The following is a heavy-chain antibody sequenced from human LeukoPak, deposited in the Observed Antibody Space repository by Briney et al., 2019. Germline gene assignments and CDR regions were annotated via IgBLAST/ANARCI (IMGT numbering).Heavy chain of an antibody. J-gene: IGHJ4*02. CDR1: GFPFSDFS. V-gene: IGHV3-23*01. CDR3: AKQSYARSLGE. Sequence: GGSLRLSCAPSGFPFSDFSMSWVRPAPGKGLEWISTTNSGGSSTDYAESVKGRFTISRDNSKNTLYLQMSSLRVEDTAMYYCAKQSYARSLGEGGPGTLVTVSS. D-gene: IGHD2-8*01. CDR2: TNSGGSST.